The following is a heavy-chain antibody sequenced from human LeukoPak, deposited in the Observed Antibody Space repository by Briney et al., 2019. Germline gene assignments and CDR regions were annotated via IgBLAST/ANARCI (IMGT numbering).Heavy chain of an antibody. CDR1: GDTFSTYD. Sequence: ASVKVSCKASGDTFSTYDVNWVRQATGQGLEWMGWVNPKSGHTTYGQKFQGRVTMTSDTSTAFLELSSLRFEDTAVYFCARGVVGGTTVGPWGQGTLVTVSS. CDR2: VNPKSGHT. CDR3: ARGVVGGTTVGP. D-gene: IGHD1-7*01. J-gene: IGHJ5*02. V-gene: IGHV1-8*01.